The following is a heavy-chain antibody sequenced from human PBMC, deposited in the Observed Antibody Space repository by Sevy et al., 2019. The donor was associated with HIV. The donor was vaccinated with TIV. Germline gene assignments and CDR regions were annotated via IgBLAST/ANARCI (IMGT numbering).Heavy chain of an antibody. J-gene: IGHJ6*03. CDR2: ISSSSCTI. V-gene: IGHV3-48*02. CDR1: GFTFSSYS. D-gene: IGHD3-10*01. CDR3: ARGSAGDPDYYYYYYMDV. Sequence: GGSLRLSCAASGFTFSSYSMNWVRQAPGKGLEWVSYISSSSCTIYYADSVKGRFTISRDNAKNSLYLQMNSLRDEDTAVYYCARGSAGDPDYYYYYYMDVWGKGTTVTVSS.